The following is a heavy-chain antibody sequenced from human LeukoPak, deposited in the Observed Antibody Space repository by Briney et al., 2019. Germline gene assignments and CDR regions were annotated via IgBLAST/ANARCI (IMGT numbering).Heavy chain of an antibody. D-gene: IGHD4-23*01. CDR1: GFTFSSYS. CDR2: ISSSSSYI. CDR3: ASLYGGNSVDY. V-gene: IGHV3-21*01. Sequence: GGSLRLSCAASGFTFSSYSMNWVRQAPGKGLEWVSSISSSSSYIYYADSVKGRFTISRDNAKDSLYLQMNSLRAEDTAVYYCASLYGGNSVDYWGQGTLVTVSS. J-gene: IGHJ4*02.